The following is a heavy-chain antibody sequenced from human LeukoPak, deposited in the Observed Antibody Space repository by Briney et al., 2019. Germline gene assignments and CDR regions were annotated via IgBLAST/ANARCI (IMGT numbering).Heavy chain of an antibody. CDR1: GYTFTGYY. D-gene: IGHD6-19*01. J-gene: IGHJ6*03. CDR2: INPNSGGT. Sequence: ASVKVSCKASGYTFTGYYTHWVRQAPGQGLEWMGWINPNSGGTNYAQKFQGRVTMTRDRSISTAYMELSRLRSDDTAVYYCASSRSSGWYYLDVWGKGTTVTVSS. CDR3: ASSRSSGWYYLDV. V-gene: IGHV1-2*02.